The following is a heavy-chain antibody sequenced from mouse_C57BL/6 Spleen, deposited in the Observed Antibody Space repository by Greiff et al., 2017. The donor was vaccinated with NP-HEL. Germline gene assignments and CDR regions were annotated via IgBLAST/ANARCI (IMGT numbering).Heavy chain of an antibody. V-gene: IGHV1-63*01. CDR2: IYPGGGYT. Sequence: VKLVESGAELVRPGPSVKMSCKASGYTFTNYWIGWAKQRPGHGLEWIGDIYPGGGYTNYNEKFKGKATLTADKSSSTAYMQFSSLTSEDSAIYYCARRGITTYAMDYWGQGTSVTVSS. J-gene: IGHJ4*01. CDR1: GYTFTNYW. D-gene: IGHD1-1*01. CDR3: ARRGITTYAMDY.